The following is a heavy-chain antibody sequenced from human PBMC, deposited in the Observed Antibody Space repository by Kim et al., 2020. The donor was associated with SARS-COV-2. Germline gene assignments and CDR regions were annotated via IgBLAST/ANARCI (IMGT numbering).Heavy chain of an antibody. V-gene: IGHV1-69*13. CDR2: IIPIFGTA. J-gene: IGHJ6*01. Sequence: SVKVSCKASGGTFSSYAISWVRQAPGQGLEWMGGIIPIFGTANYAQKFQGRVTITADESTSTAYMELSSLRSEYTAVHYCATPNVDVLMVYAGGGYGMD. D-gene: IGHD2-8*01. CDR3: ATPNVDVLMVYAGGGYGMD. CDR1: GGTFSSYA.